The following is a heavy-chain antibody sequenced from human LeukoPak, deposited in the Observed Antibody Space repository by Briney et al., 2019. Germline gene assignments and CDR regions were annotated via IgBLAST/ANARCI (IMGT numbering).Heavy chain of an antibody. CDR3: ARGYYDSSDFEYFQH. D-gene: IGHD3-22*01. V-gene: IGHV1-2*02. CDR2: INPNSGDT. CDR1: GYSFTGYY. Sequence: ASVKVSYKASGYSFTGYYMHWVRQAPGQGLEWMGWINPNSGDTNFAQNFQGRVTMTRDTSISTVYMELSRLRSDDTAVFYCARGYYDSSDFEYFQHWGQGTLVTVSS. J-gene: IGHJ1*01.